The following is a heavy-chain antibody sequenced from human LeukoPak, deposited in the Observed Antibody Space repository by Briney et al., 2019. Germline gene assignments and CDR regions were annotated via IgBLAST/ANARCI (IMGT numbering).Heavy chain of an antibody. J-gene: IGHJ6*03. V-gene: IGHV3-48*01. CDR1: GFTFSSYS. CDR2: ISSSSSTI. Sequence: PGGSLRLSCAASGFTFSSYSMNWVRQAPGKGLEWVSYISSSSSTIYYADSVKGRFTISRDNAKNSLYLQMNSLRAEDTAVYYCARAQYDILTGYYPYYYYYMDVWGKGTTVTVSS. CDR3: ARAQYDILTGYYPYYYYYMDV. D-gene: IGHD3-9*01.